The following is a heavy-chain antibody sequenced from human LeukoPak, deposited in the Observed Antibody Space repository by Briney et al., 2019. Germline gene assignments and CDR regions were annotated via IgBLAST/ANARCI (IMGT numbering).Heavy chain of an antibody. V-gene: IGHV3-30*18. D-gene: IGHD7-27*01. Sequence: GGSLRLSCAASGFTFSNYGMHWVRQAPGKGLEWVAVISYDGGTEYYADSVKGRFTISRDKSKNTLYLQMNSLTTEDTAVYYCAKTSRGRWVDWGMDVWGQGTLVTVSS. CDR3: AKTSRGRWVDWGMDV. J-gene: IGHJ4*02. CDR2: ISYDGGTE. CDR1: GFTFSNYG.